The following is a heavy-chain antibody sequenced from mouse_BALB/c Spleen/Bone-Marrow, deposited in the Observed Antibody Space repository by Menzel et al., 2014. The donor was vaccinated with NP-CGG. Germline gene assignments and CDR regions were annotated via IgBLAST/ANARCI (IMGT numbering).Heavy chain of an antibody. Sequence: VQLQQSGPELVKPGASVKMSCKASGYTFTSYYIHWVKQRPGQGLEWIGWIYPGDGSTKYNEKFKGKTTLTADKSSSTAYMFLSSLTSEDSAIYFCARQGGPYYFDYWGQGTTLTVSS. CDR1: GYTFTSYY. CDR2: IYPGDGST. V-gene: IGHV1S56*01. J-gene: IGHJ2*01. D-gene: IGHD3-3*01. CDR3: ARQGGPYYFDY.